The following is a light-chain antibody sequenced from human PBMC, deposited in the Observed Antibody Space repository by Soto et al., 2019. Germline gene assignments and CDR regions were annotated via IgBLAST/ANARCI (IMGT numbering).Light chain of an antibody. CDR2: EVS. CDR3: SSFTSINTWV. CDR1: SSDVGGYNY. J-gene: IGLJ3*02. V-gene: IGLV2-14*01. Sequence: QSALTQPASVSGSPGQSITISCTGTSSDVGGYNYVSWYQQHPGKAPQLMIYEVSNRPSGVSSRSSASKSTNTASLTIYGLQAEDEADYYCSSFTSINTWVFGGGTKLTVL.